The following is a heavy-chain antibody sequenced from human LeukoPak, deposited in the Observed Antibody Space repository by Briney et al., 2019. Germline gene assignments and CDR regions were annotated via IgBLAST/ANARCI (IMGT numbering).Heavy chain of an antibody. D-gene: IGHD4-17*01. CDR2: IISKAYGGTT. J-gene: IGHJ4*02. V-gene: IGHV3-49*03. CDR1: GFTFGDYA. Sequence: PRGSLGLSCTASGFTFGDYAMSWFRQAPGKGLEWVGFIISKAYGGTTEYAASVKGRFTISRDDSKRIAYLQMNSLKTEDTAVYYCTRDRVRDDYGDDLGDYWGQGTLVTVSS. CDR3: TRDRVRDDYGDDLGDY.